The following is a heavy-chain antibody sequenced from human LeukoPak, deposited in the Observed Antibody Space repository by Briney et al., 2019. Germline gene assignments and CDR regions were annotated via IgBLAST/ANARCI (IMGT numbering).Heavy chain of an antibody. D-gene: IGHD6-19*01. V-gene: IGHV3-21*01. CDR2: ISSSCSYI. J-gene: IGHJ4*02. Sequence: GGSLRLSCAASGFTFSSYSMNWVRQAPGKGLEWVSSISSSCSYIYYADSVKGRFTISRDNAKNSLYLQMNSLRAEDTAVYYCAREAGRSGWYKEYFDYWGQGTLVTVSS. CDR3: AREAGRSGWYKEYFDY. CDR1: GFTFSSYS.